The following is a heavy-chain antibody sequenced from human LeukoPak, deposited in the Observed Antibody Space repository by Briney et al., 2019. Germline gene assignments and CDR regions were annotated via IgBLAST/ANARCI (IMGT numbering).Heavy chain of an antibody. Sequence: SETLSLTCAVYGGSFSGYYWSWIRQPPGKGLEWIGEINHSGSTNYNPSLKSRVTISVDTSKNQFSLKLSSVTAADTALYYCARVRGRWFDPWGQGTLVTVSS. CDR1: GGSFSGYY. V-gene: IGHV4-34*01. CDR2: INHSGST. D-gene: IGHD3-10*01. CDR3: ARVRGRWFDP. J-gene: IGHJ5*02.